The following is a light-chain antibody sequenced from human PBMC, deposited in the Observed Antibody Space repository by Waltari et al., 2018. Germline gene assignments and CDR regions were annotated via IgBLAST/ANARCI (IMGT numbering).Light chain of an antibody. Sequence: DIVMTQSPESLAESLGERATIHCKSSQILLSSSHNRYYLAWFQQKPGQPPKLLISWASTRESGVPDRFSGSGSGTDFTLTISSLQTEDVAVYYCQQHYGFPLTFGGGTRVEIK. CDR3: QQHYGFPLT. V-gene: IGKV4-1*01. CDR1: QILLSSSHNRYY. J-gene: IGKJ4*01. CDR2: WAS.